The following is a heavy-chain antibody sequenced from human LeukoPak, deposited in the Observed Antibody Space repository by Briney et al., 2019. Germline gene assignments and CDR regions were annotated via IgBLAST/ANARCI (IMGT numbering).Heavy chain of an antibody. CDR2: MNPNSGNT. D-gene: IGHD6-25*01. Sequence: ASVKVSCKASGYTFIDYGISWVRQAPGQGLEWMGWMNPNSGNTGYAQKFQGRVTITRNTSISTAYMELSSLRSEDTAVYYCARARRRAAYYYMDVWGKGTTVTVSS. V-gene: IGHV1-8*01. CDR1: GYTFIDYG. CDR3: ARARRRAAYYYMDV. J-gene: IGHJ6*03.